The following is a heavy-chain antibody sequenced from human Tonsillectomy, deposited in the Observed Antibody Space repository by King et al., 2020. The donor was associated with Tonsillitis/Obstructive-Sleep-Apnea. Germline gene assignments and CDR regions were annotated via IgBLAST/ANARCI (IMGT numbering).Heavy chain of an antibody. Sequence: VQLVESGGGLVQPGGSLRLSCTASGFTFSSYTMTWVRQAPGKGLEWVSAITGTAFSTYYADSVRGRFTIYRDNSKNTLHLQMNSLRAEDTAVYYCAKGHGADDAFDVWGQGTMVTVSS. CDR1: GFTFSSYT. J-gene: IGHJ3*01. V-gene: IGHV3-23*04. D-gene: IGHD4-17*01. CDR2: ITGTAFST. CDR3: AKGHGADDAFDV.